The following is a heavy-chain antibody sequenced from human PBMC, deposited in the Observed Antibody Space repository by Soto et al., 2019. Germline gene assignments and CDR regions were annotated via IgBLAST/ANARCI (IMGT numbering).Heavy chain of an antibody. CDR2: ISGGAGVT. CDR3: ARGTAPAY. J-gene: IGHJ4*02. V-gene: IGHV3-23*01. CDR1: GFTFSSHA. Sequence: EVQLLESGGGLVQPGGSLRLSCAASGFTFSSHAMSWVRQAPGQGLEWVSAISGGAGVTYYAASVKGRFTISRDNSKNTLYLQMNSLRAEDTAVYHCARGTAPAYWGQGTLVTVSS. D-gene: IGHD2-21*02.